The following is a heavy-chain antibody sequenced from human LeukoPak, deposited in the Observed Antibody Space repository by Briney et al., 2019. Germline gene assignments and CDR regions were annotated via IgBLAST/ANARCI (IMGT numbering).Heavy chain of an antibody. CDR2: MYPDESDI. CDR1: GNRFTKYW. J-gene: IGHJ4*02. CDR3: ARRIRGSGGDNAFDY. V-gene: IGHV5-51*01. D-gene: IGHD2-21*02. Sequence: GESLKISCDTSGNRFTKYWTGWVRQMSGKGLERMGLMYPDESDIRYGPSFQGQVTISADKSISTAYMQWNSLKTSDTAIYYCARRIRGSGGDNAFDYWGQGTLVTVSS.